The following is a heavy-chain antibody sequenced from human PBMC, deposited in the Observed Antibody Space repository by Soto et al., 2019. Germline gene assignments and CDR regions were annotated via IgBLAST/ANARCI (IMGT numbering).Heavy chain of an antibody. CDR3: ARAPSWWYFDL. CDR1: GYAFTGYA. V-gene: IGHV1-3*01. Sequence: ALLKVSRKASGYAFTGYAMHWVSQATGQRLEWMGWINAGNGNTKYSQKFQGRVTITRDTSASTAYMELSSLRSEDTAVYYCARAPSWWYFDLWGRGTLVTVSS. CDR2: INAGNGNT. J-gene: IGHJ2*01.